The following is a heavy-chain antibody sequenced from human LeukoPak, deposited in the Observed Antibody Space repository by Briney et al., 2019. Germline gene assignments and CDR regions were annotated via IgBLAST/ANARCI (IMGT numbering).Heavy chain of an antibody. J-gene: IGHJ4*02. CDR3: AKDVGGSWFGYDY. V-gene: IGHV3-23*01. CDR1: GFTFSSYG. CDR2: ISGSGGST. Sequence: GGSLRLSCAASGFTFSSYGMSWVRQAPGKGLEWVSAISGSGGSTCYADSVKGRFTISRDNSKNTLYLQMNSLRAEDTAVYYCAKDVGGSWFGYDYWGQGTLVTVSS. D-gene: IGHD3-10*01.